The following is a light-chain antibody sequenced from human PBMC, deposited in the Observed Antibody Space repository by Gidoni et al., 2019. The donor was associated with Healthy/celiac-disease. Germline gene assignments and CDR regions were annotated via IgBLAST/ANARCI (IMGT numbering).Light chain of an antibody. CDR3: QQYYSYPRA. CDR2: AAS. CDR1: QGISSY. V-gene: IGKV1-8*01. J-gene: IGKJ5*01. Sequence: AIRMTQSPSSFSASTGDRVTITCRANQGISSYFAWYQQKPGKAPKLLIYAASTLQSGVPSRFSGSGSGTDFTLTISCLQSEDFATYYCQQYYSYPRAFGQGTRLEIK.